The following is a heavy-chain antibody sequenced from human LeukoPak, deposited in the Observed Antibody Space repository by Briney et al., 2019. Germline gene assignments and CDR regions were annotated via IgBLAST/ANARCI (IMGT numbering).Heavy chain of an antibody. CDR1: GYTFTGYY. CDR3: ARDGHIAAELFDY. V-gene: IGHV1-2*02. J-gene: IGHJ4*02. Sequence: ASVKVSCKASGYTFTGYYMHWVRQAPGQGLEWMGWINPNSGGTNYAQNLQGRVTMTTDTSTTTAYMELRSLRSDDTAVYYCARDGHIAAELFDYWGQGTLVTVSS. D-gene: IGHD6-25*01. CDR2: INPNSGGT.